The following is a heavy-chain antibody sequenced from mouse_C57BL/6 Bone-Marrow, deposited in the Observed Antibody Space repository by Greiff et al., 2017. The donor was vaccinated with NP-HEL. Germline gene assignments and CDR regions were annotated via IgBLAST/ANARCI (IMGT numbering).Heavy chain of an antibody. J-gene: IGHJ3*01. Sequence: QVQLKQSGPGLVQPSQSLSITCTVSGFSLTSYGVHWVRQSPGKGLEWLGVIWSGGSTDYNAAFISRLSISKDNSKSQVFFKMNSLQADDTAIYYCARNYHYGSSYAWFAYWGQGTLVTVSA. CDR2: IWSGGST. CDR3: ARNYHYGSSYAWFAY. V-gene: IGHV2-2*01. CDR1: GFSLTSYG. D-gene: IGHD1-1*01.